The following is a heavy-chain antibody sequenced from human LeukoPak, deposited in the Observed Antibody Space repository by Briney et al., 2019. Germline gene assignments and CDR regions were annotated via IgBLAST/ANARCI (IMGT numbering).Heavy chain of an antibody. CDR2: INPSGGST. CDR3: ARSRYCSGGSCYVGVPIHPRGYGFDP. D-gene: IGHD2-15*01. V-gene: IGHV1-46*01. Sequence: ASVKVSCKASGYTFTSYYMHWVRQAPGQGLEWMGTINPSGGSTSYAQKFQGRVTMTRDMSTSTVYTELSSLRSEDTAVYYCARSRYCSGGSCYVGVPIHPRGYGFDPWGQGTLVTVSS. CDR1: GYTFTSYY. J-gene: IGHJ5*02.